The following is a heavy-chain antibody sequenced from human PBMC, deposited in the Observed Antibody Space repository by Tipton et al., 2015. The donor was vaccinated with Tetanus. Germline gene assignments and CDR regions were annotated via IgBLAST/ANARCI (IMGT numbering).Heavy chain of an antibody. V-gene: IGHV3-23*01. D-gene: IGHD3-22*01. CDR2: ISGSGART. CDR3: AKDRYDSSGYYYLWDY. CDR1: GFTFPKFP. Sequence: SLRLSCAASGFTFPKFPMSWVRQAPGKGLEWVSAISGSGARTSYADSVKGRFTVSRDNSKNTLYLQMNSLRAEDTAVYYCAKDRYDSSGYYYLWDYWGQGTLVTVSS. J-gene: IGHJ4*02.